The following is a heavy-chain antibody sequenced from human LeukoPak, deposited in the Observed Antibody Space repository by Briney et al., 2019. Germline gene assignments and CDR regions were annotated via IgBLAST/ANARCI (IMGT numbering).Heavy chain of an antibody. CDR1: GGSISSYY. V-gene: IGHV4-59*12. CDR2: IYYSGST. J-gene: IGHJ4*02. CDR3: AREWGYSSSWSQFDY. D-gene: IGHD6-13*01. Sequence: SETLPLTCTVTGGSISSYYWSWIRQPPGKGLECIGYIYYSGSTNYNPSLKSRVTISVDTSKNQFSLKLSSVTAADTAVYYCAREWGYSSSWSQFDYSGQGTLVTVSS.